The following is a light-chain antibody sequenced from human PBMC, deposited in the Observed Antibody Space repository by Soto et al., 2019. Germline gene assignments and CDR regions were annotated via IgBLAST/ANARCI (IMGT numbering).Light chain of an antibody. J-gene: IGKJ2*03. CDR3: QQYNSFAPYS. CDR1: QSISFW. Sequence: DIPMTQSPSTLSASVGDRVTITCRSSQSISFWLAWYQQKPGKAPKILIYDASTLYSGVPSRFSGSRSGTEFTLTISSLQPDDFASYYCQQYNSFAPYSLGQGSQLQI. V-gene: IGKV1-5*01. CDR2: DAS.